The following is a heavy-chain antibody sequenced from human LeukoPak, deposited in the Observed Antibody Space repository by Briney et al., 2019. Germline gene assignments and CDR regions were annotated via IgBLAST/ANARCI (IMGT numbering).Heavy chain of an antibody. V-gene: IGHV3-7*01. CDR3: ARELSSGWLDY. CDR1: GFTFSNYW. D-gene: IGHD6-19*01. CDR2: IKQDGSEK. Sequence: GGSLRLSCAASGFTFSNYWMSWVRQAPGKGLEWVANIKQDGSEKYYVDSVNGRFIISRDNPKKSLYLQMNSLRAEDTAVYYCARELSSGWLDYWGQGTLATVSS. J-gene: IGHJ4*02.